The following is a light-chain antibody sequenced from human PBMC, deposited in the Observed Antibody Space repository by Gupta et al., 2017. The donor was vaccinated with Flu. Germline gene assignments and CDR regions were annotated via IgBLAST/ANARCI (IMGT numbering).Light chain of an antibody. V-gene: IGKV1-39*01. Sequence: PSSLSASVRDSVTITCRASQSISTYLNWYQQTPWIAPKLLIYAASNLQSGVPSTFSGTGSGRDFTLTISELQPEDFATYYCQQRDNSPLTFGGGTKVEIK. CDR2: AAS. CDR3: QQRDNSPLT. CDR1: QSISTY. J-gene: IGKJ4*01.